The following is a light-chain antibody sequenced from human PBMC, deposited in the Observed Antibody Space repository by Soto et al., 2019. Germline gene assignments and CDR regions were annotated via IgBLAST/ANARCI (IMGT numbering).Light chain of an antibody. J-gene: IGKJ1*01. Sequence: EIVMTQSPATMAGSPGERDTLSWRASKGVTSNLAWYKYTPGHSPRLLISGASSGATGLPSRLSGSGSGTDFTLTISRMEPEDFAVYYCQQYGSTGTFSHETQVDI. CDR3: QQYGSTGT. V-gene: IGKV3-15*01. CDR2: GAS. CDR1: KGVTSN.